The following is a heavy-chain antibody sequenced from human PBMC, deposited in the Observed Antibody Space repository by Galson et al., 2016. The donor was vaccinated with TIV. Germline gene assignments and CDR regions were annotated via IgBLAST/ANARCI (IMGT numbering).Heavy chain of an antibody. CDR1: GYTFRNYA. CDR2: INTDTGHP. J-gene: IGHJ4*02. V-gene: IGHV7-4-1*02. D-gene: IGHD3-10*02. Sequence: SVKVSCKASGYTFRNYAMNWMRQAPGQGFEWMGWINTDTGHPTYAQGFTGWFVFSLDTSVNTAYREITSLRTEDTAVYYCEREKAVPGYWGQGSLVTVSS. CDR3: EREKAVPGY.